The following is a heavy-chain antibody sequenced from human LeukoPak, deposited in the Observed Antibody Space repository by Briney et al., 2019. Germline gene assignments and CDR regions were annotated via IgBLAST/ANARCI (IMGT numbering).Heavy chain of an antibody. CDR2: INPNSGGT. J-gene: IGHJ4*02. CDR1: GYTFTGYY. Sequence: ASVKVSCKASGYTFTGYYIHWVRQAPGQGLEWMGWINPNSGGTKYAQKFQGRATKTRDTSISTAYMELSSLTSDDTALYYCARDGAVAGTAYPEYWGQGTLVTVSS. D-gene: IGHD6-19*01. CDR3: ARDGAVAGTAYPEY. V-gene: IGHV1-2*02.